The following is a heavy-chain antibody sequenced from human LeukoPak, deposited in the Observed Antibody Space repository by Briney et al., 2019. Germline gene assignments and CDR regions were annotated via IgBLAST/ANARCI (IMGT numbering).Heavy chain of an antibody. V-gene: IGHV3-21*01. CDR3: ARRDIVLMVYPFDP. Sequence: PGGSLRLSCAASGFTFSSYWMHWVRQAPGKGLVWVSSISSSGSYIYYADSVKGRFTISRDNAKNSLYLQMNSQSAEDTAVYYCARRDIVLMVYPFDPWGQGTLVTVSS. J-gene: IGHJ5*02. CDR2: ISSSGSYI. D-gene: IGHD2-8*01. CDR1: GFTFSSYW.